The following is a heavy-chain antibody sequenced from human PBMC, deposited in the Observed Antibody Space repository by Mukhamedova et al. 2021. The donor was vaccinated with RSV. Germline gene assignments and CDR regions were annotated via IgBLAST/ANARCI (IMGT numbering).Heavy chain of an antibody. Sequence: AEYMGGRFTISRDNSKNTLYLQMNSLRAEDTAVYYCASMVRGVTHPNFDYWGQGTLVTVSS. J-gene: IGHJ4*02. V-gene: IGHV3-23*01. CDR3: ASMVRGVTHPNFDY. D-gene: IGHD3-10*01.